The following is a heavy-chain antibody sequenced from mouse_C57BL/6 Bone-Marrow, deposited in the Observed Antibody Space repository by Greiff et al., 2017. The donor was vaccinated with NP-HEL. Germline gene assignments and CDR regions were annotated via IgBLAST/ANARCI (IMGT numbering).Heavy chain of an antibody. D-gene: IGHD1-1*01. CDR1: GYTFTSYW. Sequence: VQLQQPGAELVKPGASVKLSCKASGYTFTSYWMHWVKQRPGQGLEWIGNINPCNGGTNYNEKFKSKATLTVDKSSSTVYLPLSSLTSEDSAVYYCARKGRVRCDCDYWGQGTTVTVSS. CDR2: INPCNGGT. J-gene: IGHJ2*01. V-gene: IGHV1-53*01. CDR3: ARKGRVRCDCDY.